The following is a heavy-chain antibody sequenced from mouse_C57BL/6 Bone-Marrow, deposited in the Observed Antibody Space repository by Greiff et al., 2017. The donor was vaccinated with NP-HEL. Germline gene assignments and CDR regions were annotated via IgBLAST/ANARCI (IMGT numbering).Heavy chain of an antibody. V-gene: IGHV2-4*01. CDR3: AKPYYYGSSYGFAY. D-gene: IGHD1-1*01. CDR1: GFSLTSYG. Sequence: VQRVESGPGLVQPSQSLSITCTVSGFSLTSYGVHWVRQPPGKGLEWLGVIWSGGSTDYTAAFISKLSLSTENSKSQVFFKMNSLQADDTAIYYCAKPYYYGSSYGFAYWGQGTLVTVSA. J-gene: IGHJ3*01. CDR2: IWSGGST.